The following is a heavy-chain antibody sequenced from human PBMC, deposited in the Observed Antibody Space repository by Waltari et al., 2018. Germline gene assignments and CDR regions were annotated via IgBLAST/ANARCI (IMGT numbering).Heavy chain of an antibody. V-gene: IGHV3-23*04. D-gene: IGHD1-26*01. CDR2: ISGSGGST. Sequence: EVQLVESGGGLVQPGGSLKLSCAASGFTFSSYAMSWVRQAPGKGLEWVSAISGSGGSTYYADSVKGRFTISRDNSKNTLYLQMNSLRAEDTAVDYCAREPRGATRYFDYWGQGTLVTVSS. CDR1: GFTFSSYA. J-gene: IGHJ4*02. CDR3: AREPRGATRYFDY.